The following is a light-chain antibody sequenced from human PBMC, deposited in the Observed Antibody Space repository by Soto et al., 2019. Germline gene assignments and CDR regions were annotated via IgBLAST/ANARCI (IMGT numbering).Light chain of an antibody. J-gene: IGLJ1*01. V-gene: IGLV2-14*01. CDR3: SAYTARSTLV. CDR1: MRDVGAYNF. Sequence: QSALTQPASVSGSAGQSITISCSGTMRDVGAYNFVSWYQQHPGTAPKLIIYEVSNRPSGVSARFSGSKSGNTASLTISGLQPEDEGDYYCSAYTARSTLVFGAGTKLTVL. CDR2: EVS.